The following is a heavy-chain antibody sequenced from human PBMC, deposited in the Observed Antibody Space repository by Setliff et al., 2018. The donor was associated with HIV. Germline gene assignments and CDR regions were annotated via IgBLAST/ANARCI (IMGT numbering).Heavy chain of an antibody. J-gene: IGHJ4*02. CDR2: TKSNSDGGTS. Sequence: GGSLRLSCAASGFTFSDHYMDWVRQAPGKGLEWVGRTKSNSDGGTSDYAAAVKDRFSFSRDDSKSILYLQMNSLEIEDTAVYFCSTGPSRVSDGIADFWGPGTLVTVS. V-gene: IGHV3-15*01. CDR3: STGPSRVSDGIADF. CDR1: GFTFSDHY.